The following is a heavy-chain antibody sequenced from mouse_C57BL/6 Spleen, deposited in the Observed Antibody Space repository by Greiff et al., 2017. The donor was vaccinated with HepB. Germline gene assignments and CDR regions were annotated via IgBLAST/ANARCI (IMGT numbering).Heavy chain of an antibody. CDR3: AREGVVTTYFDY. CDR2: IDPSDSYT. V-gene: IGHV1-59*01. Sequence: VQLQQPGAELVRPGTSVKLSCKASGYTFTSYWMHWVKQRPGQGLEWIGVIDPSDSYTNYNQKFKGKATLTVDTSSSTAYMQLSSLTSEDSAVYYCAREGVVTTYFDYWGQGTTLTVSS. D-gene: IGHD2-2*01. J-gene: IGHJ2*01. CDR1: GYTFTSYW.